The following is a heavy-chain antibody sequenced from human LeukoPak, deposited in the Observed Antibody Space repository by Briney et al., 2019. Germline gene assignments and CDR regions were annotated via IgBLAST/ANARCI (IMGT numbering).Heavy chain of an antibody. V-gene: IGHV3-30*04. CDR2: ISYDGSNK. D-gene: IGHD3-10*01. CDR1: GFTFSSYA. Sequence: PGGSLRLSCAASGFTFSSYAMHWGRQAPGKGLEWVAVISYDGSNKYYADSVKGRFTISRDNSKNTLYLQMNSLRAEDTAVYYCARGAMVPHWGQGTLVTVSS. CDR3: ARGAMVPH. J-gene: IGHJ4*02.